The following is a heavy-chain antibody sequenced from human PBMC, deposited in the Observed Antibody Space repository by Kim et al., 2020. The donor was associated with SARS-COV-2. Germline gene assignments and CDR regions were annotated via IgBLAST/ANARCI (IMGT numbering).Heavy chain of an antibody. D-gene: IGHD6-19*01. CDR2: IYYSGST. J-gene: IGHJ6*02. CDR3: ARLPGSSGWYYYYGMDV. CDR1: GGSVSSGSYY. Sequence: SETLSLTCTVSGGSVSSGSYYWSWIRQPPGKGLEWIGYIYYSGSTNYNPSLKSRVTISVDTSKNQFSLKLSSVTAADTAVYYCARLPGSSGWYYYYGMDVWGQGTTVTVSS. V-gene: IGHV4-61*01.